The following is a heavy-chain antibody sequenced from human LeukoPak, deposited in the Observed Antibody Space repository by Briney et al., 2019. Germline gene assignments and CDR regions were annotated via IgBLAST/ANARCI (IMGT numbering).Heavy chain of an antibody. J-gene: IGHJ4*02. V-gene: IGHV3-30*04. CDR2: ISYDGSNK. CDR3: ARSGLSRFDY. CDR1: GFTFSSYA. Sequence: GGSLRLSWAASGFTFSSYAMHGVRQAPGKGLEGVAVISYDGSNKYYADSVKGRFTISRDNSKNTLYLQLNSLRAEDTAVYYCARSGLSRFDYWGQGTLVTVSS. D-gene: IGHD4/OR15-4a*01.